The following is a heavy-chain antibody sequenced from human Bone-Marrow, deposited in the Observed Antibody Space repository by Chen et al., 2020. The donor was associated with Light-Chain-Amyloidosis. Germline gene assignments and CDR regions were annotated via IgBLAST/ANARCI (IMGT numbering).Heavy chain of an antibody. CDR2: IWYDGSNK. D-gene: IGHD2-15*01. V-gene: IGHV3-33*01. CDR3: ARDKFWVVVAATRYGMDV. J-gene: IGHJ6*02. CDR1: GFTFRKYC. Sequence: VQLVESGGGLVKPGGSLRLSCATSGFTFRKYCFSWVRQAPGKGLEWVAVIWYDGSNKYYADSVKGRFTISRDNSKNTLYLQMNSLRAEDTAVYYCARDKFWVVVAATRYGMDVWGQGTTVTVSS.